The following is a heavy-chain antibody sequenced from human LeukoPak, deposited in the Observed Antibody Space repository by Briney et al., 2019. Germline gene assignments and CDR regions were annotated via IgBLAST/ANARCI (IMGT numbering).Heavy chain of an antibody. CDR2: IYPGDSDT. CDR3: ARAGYYYGSGSYYNFDY. D-gene: IGHD3-10*01. V-gene: IGHV5-51*01. J-gene: IGHJ4*02. CDR1: GYTFTNYW. Sequence: GESLKISCKASGYTFTNYWIGWVRQMPGKGLEWMGIIYPGDSDTRYSPSFRGQVIISADKSIRTAYLQWTSLKASDTAMYYCARAGYYYGSGSYYNFDYWGQGTLVTVSS.